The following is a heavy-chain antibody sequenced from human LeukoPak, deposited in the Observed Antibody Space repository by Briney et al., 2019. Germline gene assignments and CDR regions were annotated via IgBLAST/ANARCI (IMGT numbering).Heavy chain of an antibody. J-gene: IGHJ6*03. V-gene: IGHV1-69*06. CDR2: IIPIFGTA. CDR3: ARESESRSSWYGIYYYYYMDV. D-gene: IGHD6-13*01. Sequence: SVKVSCKASGGTFSSYAISWVRQAPGQGLEWMGGIIPIFGTANYAQKFQGRVTITADKSTSTAYMELSSLRSEDTAVYFCARESESRSSWYGIYYYYYMDVWGKGTTVTVSS. CDR1: GGTFSSYA.